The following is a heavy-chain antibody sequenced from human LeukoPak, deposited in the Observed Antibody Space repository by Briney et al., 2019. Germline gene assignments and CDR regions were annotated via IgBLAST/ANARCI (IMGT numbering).Heavy chain of an antibody. CDR2: IGIESGNT. V-gene: IGHV3-48*04. CDR1: GFSLSGDW. J-gene: IGHJ4*02. Sequence: GGSLRLSCVGSGFSLSGDWMTWVRQAPGKGLEWISYIGIESGNTNYADSVKGRFTISTDNAKKSLYLQMNSLRVEDTAVYYCARDHNYAFDNWGQGTLVSVSS. D-gene: IGHD1-1*01. CDR3: ARDHNYAFDN.